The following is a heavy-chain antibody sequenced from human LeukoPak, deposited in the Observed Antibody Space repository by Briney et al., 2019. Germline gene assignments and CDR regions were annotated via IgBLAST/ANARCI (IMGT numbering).Heavy chain of an antibody. J-gene: IGHJ2*01. D-gene: IGHD5-18*01. CDR2: IYNGGST. CDR3: ARNSYSGYSYGYCYFEL. CDR1: GFTVSSNY. Sequence: GGSLTLSCAASGFTVSSNYMSWVRQAPGKGLEWVAVIYNGGSTYYADSVKCRFTISRDNSKNTMYLQINSVKAEDPAVYYCARNSYSGYSYGYCYFELWGRGALCTVSS. V-gene: IGHV3-53*01.